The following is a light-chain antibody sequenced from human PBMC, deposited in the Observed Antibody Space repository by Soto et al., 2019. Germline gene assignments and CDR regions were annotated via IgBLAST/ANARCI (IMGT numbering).Light chain of an antibody. CDR1: SSNVGVNF. CDR3: AAWDDSLRGRV. CDR2: RND. Sequence: QSALTQPPSASGTPGQRVTISCSGSSSNVGVNFVYWYQHLPGTAPKLLIYRNDQRPSGVPDRFSGSKSGTSSSLAISGLRYEDEADYYCAAWDDSLRGRVFGTGXKVTVL. V-gene: IGLV1-47*01. J-gene: IGLJ1*01.